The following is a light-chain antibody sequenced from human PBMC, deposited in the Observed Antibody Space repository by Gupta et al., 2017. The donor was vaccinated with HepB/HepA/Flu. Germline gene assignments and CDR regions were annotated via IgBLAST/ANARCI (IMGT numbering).Light chain of an antibody. J-gene: IGLJ2*01. CDR1: SNNVGNQG. V-gene: IGLV10-54*04. Sequence: QAGLTQPPSVSKGLRQPATLTCTGNSNNVGNQGAAWLQQHQGHPHKLLSYKNNNRPSGISERFSASRSGKTDSRTITGLQPEDEADYYCSEWDSRLRAQVFGGGTKLTVL. CDR3: SEWDSRLRAQV. CDR2: KNN.